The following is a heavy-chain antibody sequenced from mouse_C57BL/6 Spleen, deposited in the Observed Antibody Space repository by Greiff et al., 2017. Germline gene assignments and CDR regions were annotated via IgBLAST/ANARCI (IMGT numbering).Heavy chain of an antibody. CDR1: GYTFTSYW. V-gene: IGHV1-61*01. J-gene: IGHJ3*01. Sequence: QVQLQQPGAELVRPGSSVKLSCKASGYTFTSYWMDWVKQRPGQGLEWIGNIYPSDSETHYNQKFKDKATLTVDKSSSTAYMQLSSLTSEDSAVYYCARWSYGRAWCAYWGQGTLVTVSA. D-gene: IGHD1-1*01. CDR2: IYPSDSET. CDR3: ARWSYGRAWCAY.